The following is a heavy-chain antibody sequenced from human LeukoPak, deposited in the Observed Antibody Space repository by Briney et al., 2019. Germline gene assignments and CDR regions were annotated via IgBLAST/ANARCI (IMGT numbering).Heavy chain of an antibody. V-gene: IGHV1-8*03. J-gene: IGHJ6*03. CDR3: ARRAVAYYYYYYMDV. CDR1: GYTFTSYD. D-gene: IGHD6-19*01. CDR2: MNPNSGNT. Sequence: GSVKVSCKASGYTFTSYDINWVRQATGQGLEWMGWMNPNSGNTGYAQKFQGRVTITRNTSISTAYMDLSSLRSDDTAVYYCARRAVAYYYYYYMDVWGKGTTVTVSS.